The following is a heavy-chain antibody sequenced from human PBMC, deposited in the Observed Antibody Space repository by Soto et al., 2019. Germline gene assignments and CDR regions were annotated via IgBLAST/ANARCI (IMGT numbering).Heavy chain of an antibody. Sequence: QVQLVQSGAEVQKPGASVKVSCKASGYTFTSYYMHWVRQAPGQGLEWMGIINPSGGSTSYAQKFQGRVNMTRDTSTSTVYMELSSLRSEDTAVYYCASVQLDQNWFDPWGQGTLVTVSS. J-gene: IGHJ5*02. CDR2: INPSGGST. V-gene: IGHV1-46*03. CDR3: ASVQLDQNWFDP. D-gene: IGHD1-1*01. CDR1: GYTFTSYY.